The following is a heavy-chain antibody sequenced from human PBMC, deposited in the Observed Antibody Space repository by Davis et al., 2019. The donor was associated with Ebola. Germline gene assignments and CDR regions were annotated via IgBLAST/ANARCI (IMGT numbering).Heavy chain of an antibody. Sequence: MPSETLSLTCTVSGGSISSSSYYWGWLRQPPGKGLEWIGSIYYSGSTYYNPSLKSRVTISVDTSKNQFSLKLSSVTAADTAVYYCARQDYGDSLDYWGQGTLVTVSS. V-gene: IGHV4-39*01. D-gene: IGHD4-17*01. CDR1: GGSISSSSYY. J-gene: IGHJ4*02. CDR2: IYYSGST. CDR3: ARQDYGDSLDY.